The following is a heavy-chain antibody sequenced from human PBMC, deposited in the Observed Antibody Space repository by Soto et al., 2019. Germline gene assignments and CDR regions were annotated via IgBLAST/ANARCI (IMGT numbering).Heavy chain of an antibody. V-gene: IGHV4-30-4*01. CDR1: GGSISSGDYY. D-gene: IGHD6-6*01. CDR2: IYYSGST. J-gene: IGHJ4*02. CDR3: ARAHSSSSGFDY. Sequence: PSETLSLTCTVSGGSISSGDYYWSWIRQPPGKGLEWIGYIYYSGSTYYNPSLKSRVTISVDTSKNQFSLKLSSVTAADTAVYYCARAHSSSSGFDYWGQGTLVTVSS.